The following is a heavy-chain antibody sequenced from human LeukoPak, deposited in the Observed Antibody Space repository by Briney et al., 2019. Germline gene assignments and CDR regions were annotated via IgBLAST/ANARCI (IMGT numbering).Heavy chain of an antibody. V-gene: IGHV4-59*11. Sequence: PSETLSLTCTVSGGSISSHYWSWIRQPPGKGLEWIGYIYYSGSTNYNPSLKSRVTISVDTSKNQFSLKLSSVTAADTAVYYCARLYYDLWSGYSGIKTHMDVWGKGTTVTVSS. J-gene: IGHJ6*03. CDR2: IYYSGST. D-gene: IGHD3-3*01. CDR1: GGSISSHY. CDR3: ARLYYDLWSGYSGIKTHMDV.